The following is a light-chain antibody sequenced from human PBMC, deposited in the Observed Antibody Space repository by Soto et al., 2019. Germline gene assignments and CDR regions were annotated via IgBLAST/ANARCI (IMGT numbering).Light chain of an antibody. J-gene: IGKJ5*01. CDR1: QSVSSY. CDR3: QQYGSSPIT. Sequence: EIVMTQSPATVSVSPGEIATLSCRASQSVSSYLAWYQQKPGQAPRLLIHSASRRATGIPDRFSGSGSGTDFTLTISRLEPEDFAIYYCQQYGSSPITFGQGTRLEIK. V-gene: IGKV3-20*01. CDR2: SAS.